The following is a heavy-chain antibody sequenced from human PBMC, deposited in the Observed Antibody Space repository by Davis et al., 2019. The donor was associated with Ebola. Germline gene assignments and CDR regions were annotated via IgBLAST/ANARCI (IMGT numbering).Heavy chain of an antibody. CDR1: GFTVSSNY. Sequence: GESLKISCAASGFTVSSNYMSWFCQAPGKGLEWVSVIYSGGSTYYADSVKGRFTIPRDNSKNTLYLQMNSLRAEDTAVYYCAREEGLVLEWSFADYWGQGTLVTVSS. CDR3: AREEGLVLEWSFADY. CDR2: IYSGGST. D-gene: IGHD3-3*01. V-gene: IGHV3-66*01. J-gene: IGHJ4*02.